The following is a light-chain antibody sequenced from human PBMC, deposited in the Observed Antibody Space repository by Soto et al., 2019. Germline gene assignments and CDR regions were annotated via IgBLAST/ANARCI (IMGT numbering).Light chain of an antibody. CDR1: QSVNNN. V-gene: IGKV3-15*01. J-gene: IGKJ1*01. Sequence: EILMTQSPVTLSVSPGERATLSCRASQSVNNNLAWYQQKPGQPPRLLIYGASTRATGIPARFSGGGSGTDFTLTISSLQSEDFAVYYCQQYNNWPPWTFGQGTKVEIK. CDR3: QQYNNWPPWT. CDR2: GAS.